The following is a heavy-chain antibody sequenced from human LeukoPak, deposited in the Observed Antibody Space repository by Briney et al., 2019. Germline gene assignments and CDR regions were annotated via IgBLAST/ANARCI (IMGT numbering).Heavy chain of an antibody. Sequence: TGGSLRLSCAASGFTFSSYSMNWVRQAPGKGLEGVSSIRSSSSYIYYADSVKGRFTISRDNAKNSLYLQMNSLRAEDTAVYYCARGWFGDREGYYYGMDVWGQGTTVTVSS. D-gene: IGHD3-10*01. V-gene: IGHV3-21*01. CDR1: GFTFSSYS. CDR3: ARGWFGDREGYYYGMDV. CDR2: IRSSSSYI. J-gene: IGHJ6*02.